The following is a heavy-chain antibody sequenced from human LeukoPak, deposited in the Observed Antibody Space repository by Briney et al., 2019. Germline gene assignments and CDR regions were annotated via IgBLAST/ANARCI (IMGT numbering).Heavy chain of an antibody. CDR1: GFTFSSYG. Sequence: GRSLRLSCAASGFTFSSYGMHWVRQAPGKGLEWVAVIWYDGSNKYYADSVRGRFTISRDNSKNTLYLQMNSLRAEDTAVYYCAKDQMRLRSYYYMDVWGKGTRSPSP. J-gene: IGHJ6*03. CDR2: IWYDGSNK. CDR3: AKDQMRLRSYYYMDV. D-gene: IGHD6-25*01. V-gene: IGHV3-33*06.